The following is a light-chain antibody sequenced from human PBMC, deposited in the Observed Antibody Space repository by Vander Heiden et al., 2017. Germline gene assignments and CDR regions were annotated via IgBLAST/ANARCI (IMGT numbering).Light chain of an antibody. CDR3: QQYNSYPYT. V-gene: IGKV1-5*01. CDR2: DAS. Sequence: DIQMTQSPSTLSASVGDRVTITCRASQSISSWLAWYQQKPVKAPKLLIYDASRLESGVPSRFSGSGSGTEFTLTISSLQPDDFATYYCQQYNSYPYTFGQGTKLEIK. J-gene: IGKJ2*01. CDR1: QSISSW.